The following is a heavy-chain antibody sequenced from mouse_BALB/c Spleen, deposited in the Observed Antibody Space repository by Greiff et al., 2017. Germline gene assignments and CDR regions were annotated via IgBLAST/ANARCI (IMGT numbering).Heavy chain of an antibody. CDR3: AREFYYGSSYYFDY. Sequence: QVQLQQPGAELVKPGTSVKLSCKASGYNFTSYWINWVKLRPGQGLEWIGDIYPGSGSTNYNEKFKSKATLTVDTSSSTAYMQLSSLASEDSALYYCAREFYYGSSYYFDYWGQGTTLTVSS. J-gene: IGHJ2*01. V-gene: IGHV1-55*01. CDR1: GYNFTSYW. CDR2: IYPGSGST. D-gene: IGHD1-1*01.